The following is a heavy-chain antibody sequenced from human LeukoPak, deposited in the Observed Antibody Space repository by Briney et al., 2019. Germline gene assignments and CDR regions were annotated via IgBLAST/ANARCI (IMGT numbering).Heavy chain of an antibody. CDR2: ISYDGSNK. Sequence: PGGSLRLSCAASGFTFSSYAMHWVRQAPGKGLEWVAVISYDGSNKYYADSVKGRFIISRDNSKNTLYLQMNSLRAEDTAVYYCARDGDGYNPDYWGQGTLVTVSS. CDR3: ARDGDGYNPDY. J-gene: IGHJ4*02. V-gene: IGHV3-30*04. D-gene: IGHD5-24*01. CDR1: GFTFSSYA.